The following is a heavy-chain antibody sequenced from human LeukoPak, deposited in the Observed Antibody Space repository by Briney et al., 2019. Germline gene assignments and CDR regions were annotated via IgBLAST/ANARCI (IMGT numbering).Heavy chain of an antibody. Sequence: GGSLRLSCAASGFTFSSYTMNWVRRAPGKGLEWVSSISSSTTYIYYADSVKGRFTISRDNAKNSLYLQLNSLRAEDTAVYYCARGRDYYDSSGYYYALDFWGPGTLVTVSS. CDR1: GFTFSSYT. CDR2: ISSSTTYI. J-gene: IGHJ4*02. CDR3: ARGRDYYDSSGYYYALDF. D-gene: IGHD3-22*01. V-gene: IGHV3-21*01.